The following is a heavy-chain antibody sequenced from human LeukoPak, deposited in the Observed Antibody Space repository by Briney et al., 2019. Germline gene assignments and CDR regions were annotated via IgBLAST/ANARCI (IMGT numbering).Heavy chain of an antibody. CDR1: GGSFSGYY. D-gene: IGHD6-13*01. Sequence: SETLSLTCAVYGGSFSGYYWSWIPQPPRKGLEWIGEINHSGSTNYNPSLKSRVTISVDTSKNQFSLKLSSVTAADTAVYYCAAAAGTRYFDYWGQGTLVTVSS. V-gene: IGHV4-34*01. CDR2: INHSGST. J-gene: IGHJ4*02. CDR3: AAAAGTRYFDY.